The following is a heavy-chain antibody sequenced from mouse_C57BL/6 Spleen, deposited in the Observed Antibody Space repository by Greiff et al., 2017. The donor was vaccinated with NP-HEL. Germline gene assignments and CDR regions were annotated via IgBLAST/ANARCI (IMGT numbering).Heavy chain of an antibody. Sequence: EVQLVESGGGLVQPGGSLKLSCAASGFTFSDYGMAWVRQAPRKGPEWVAFISNLAYSIYYADTVTGRFTISRENAKNTLYREMSSLRSEDTAMYYCARHGIYDGYHWYFDVWGTGTTVTVSS. V-gene: IGHV5-15*01. CDR2: ISNLAYSI. CDR3: ARHGIYDGYHWYFDV. D-gene: IGHD2-3*01. CDR1: GFTFSDYG. J-gene: IGHJ1*03.